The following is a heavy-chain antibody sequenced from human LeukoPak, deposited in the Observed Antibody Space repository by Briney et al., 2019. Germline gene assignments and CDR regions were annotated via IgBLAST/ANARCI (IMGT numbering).Heavy chain of an antibody. Sequence: QPGGSLRLSCAASGFTVSSNYMSWVRQAPGKGLEWVSVIYSGGSTYYADSVKGRFTISRDNSKNTLYLQMNSLRAEDTAVYYCAILYDSSGYYAFDIWGQGTMVTVSS. CDR1: GFTVSSNY. V-gene: IGHV3-53*01. CDR3: AILYDSSGYYAFDI. CDR2: IYSGGST. D-gene: IGHD3-22*01. J-gene: IGHJ3*02.